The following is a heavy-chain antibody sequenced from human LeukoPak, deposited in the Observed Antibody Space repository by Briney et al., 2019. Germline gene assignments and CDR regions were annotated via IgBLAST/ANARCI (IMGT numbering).Heavy chain of an antibody. CDR2: INPNSGGT. D-gene: IGHD2-2*01. CDR1: GYTFTGYY. CDR3: ARALGYCSSTSCFAWFDP. Sequence: GASVKVSCQASGYTFTGYYMHWVRQAPGQGLEWMGWINPNSGGTNYAQKFQGRVTMTRDTSISTAYMELSRLRSDDTAVYYCARALGYCSSTSCFAWFDPWGQGTLVTVSS. V-gene: IGHV1-2*02. J-gene: IGHJ5*02.